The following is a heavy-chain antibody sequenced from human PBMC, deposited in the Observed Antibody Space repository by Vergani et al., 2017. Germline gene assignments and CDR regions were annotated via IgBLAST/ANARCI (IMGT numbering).Heavy chain of an antibody. Sequence: QVQLVQSGAEVKKPGSSVKVSCKASGGTFSSYAISWVRQAPGQGLEWMGGIIPIFGTANYAQKLQGRVTMTTDTSTSTAYMELRSLRSDDTAVYYCARNQIVIFGVVPDAFDIWGQGTMVTVSS. CDR3: ARNQIVIFGVVPDAFDI. CDR2: IIPIFGTA. J-gene: IGHJ3*02. V-gene: IGHV1-69*06. CDR1: GGTFSSYA. D-gene: IGHD3-3*01.